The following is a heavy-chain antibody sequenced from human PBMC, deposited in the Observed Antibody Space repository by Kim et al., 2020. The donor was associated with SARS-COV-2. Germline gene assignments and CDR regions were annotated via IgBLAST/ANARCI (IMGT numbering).Heavy chain of an antibody. D-gene: IGHD3-3*01. CDR1: GYTFTSYY. Sequence: ASVKVSCKASGYTFTSYYMHWVRQAPGQGLEWMGIINPSGGSTSYAQKFQGRVTMTRDTSTSTVYMELSSLRSEDTAVYYCARGVLRFLEWLNYYYMDVWGKGTTVTVSS. CDR2: INPSGGST. V-gene: IGHV1-46*01. CDR3: ARGVLRFLEWLNYYYMDV. J-gene: IGHJ6*03.